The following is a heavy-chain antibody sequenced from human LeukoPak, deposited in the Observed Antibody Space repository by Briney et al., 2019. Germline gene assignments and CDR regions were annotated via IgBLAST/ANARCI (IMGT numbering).Heavy chain of an antibody. D-gene: IGHD3-22*01. V-gene: IGHV3-33*08. Sequence: PGGSLRLSCAGCGFTFRSYVMRCVRQAPGKGLEWVAVIWYDGSNKYYADSVKGRFTISRDNSKNTLYLQMNSLRAEDTAVYYCARDRYRITMIVVPTPDAFGILGQGTMVTVSS. J-gene: IGHJ3*02. CDR1: GFTFRSYV. CDR2: IWYDGSNK. CDR3: ARDRYRITMIVVPTPDAFGI.